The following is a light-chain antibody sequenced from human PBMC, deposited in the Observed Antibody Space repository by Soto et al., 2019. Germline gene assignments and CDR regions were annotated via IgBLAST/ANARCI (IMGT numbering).Light chain of an antibody. V-gene: IGLV2-14*01. CDR2: EVS. CDR3: SSYTSSSTPNWV. J-gene: IGLJ3*02. Sequence: QSVLTQPASVSGSPGQSITISCTGTSSDVGGYNYVSWYQQHPGKAPKLMIYEVSNRPSGVSNRFSGSKSGNTASLTISGLHAEDDADYYCSSYTSSSTPNWVFGGGTQLTVL. CDR1: SSDVGGYNY.